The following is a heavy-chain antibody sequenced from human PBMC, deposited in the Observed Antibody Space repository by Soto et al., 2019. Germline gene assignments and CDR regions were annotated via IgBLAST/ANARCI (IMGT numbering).Heavy chain of an antibody. J-gene: IGHJ4*02. D-gene: IGHD4-17*01. CDR3: ARGRYYGDYVDY. CDR1: GGSISSSSYY. CDR2: IYYSGST. V-gene: IGHV4-39*01. Sequence: LSLTCTVSGGSISSSSYYWGWIRQPPGKGLEWIGSIYYSGSTYYNPSLKSRVTISVDTSKNQFSLKLSSVTAADTAVYYCARGRYYGDYVDYWGQGTLVTVSS.